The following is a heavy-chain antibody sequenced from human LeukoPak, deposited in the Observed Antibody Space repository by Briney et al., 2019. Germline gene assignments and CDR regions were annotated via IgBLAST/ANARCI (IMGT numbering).Heavy chain of an antibody. J-gene: IGHJ4*02. CDR2: IYSGGST. CDR1: GFTVSSNY. CDR3: ASCKLRLGELFY. Sequence: GGSLRLSCAASGFTVSSNYMSWVRQAPGKGLEWVSGIYSGGSTYYADSVKGRFTISRDNSKNALYLQMNSLRAEDTAVYYCASCKLRLGELFYWGQGTLVTVSS. D-gene: IGHD3-16*01. V-gene: IGHV3-53*01.